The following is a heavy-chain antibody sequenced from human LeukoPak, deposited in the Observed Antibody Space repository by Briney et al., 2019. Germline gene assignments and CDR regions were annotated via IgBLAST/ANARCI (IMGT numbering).Heavy chain of an antibody. CDR2: IYYSGST. D-gene: IGHD3-3*01. CDR1: GGSISSGGYY. Sequence: SETLSLTCTVSGGSISSGGYYWSWIRQHPGKGLEWIGYIYYSGSTYYNPSLKSRVTISVDTSKNQFSLKLSSVTAADTAVYYCARVIPASYYDFWSGYLPYNWFDPWGQGTLVTVSS. J-gene: IGHJ5*02. V-gene: IGHV4-31*03. CDR3: ARVIPASYYDFWSGYLPYNWFDP.